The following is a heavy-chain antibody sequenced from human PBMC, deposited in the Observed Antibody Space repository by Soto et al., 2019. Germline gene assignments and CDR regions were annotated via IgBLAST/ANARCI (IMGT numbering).Heavy chain of an antibody. J-gene: IGHJ4*02. V-gene: IGHV4-59*01. CDR1: GGSISGYY. CDR3: AKVRGYASGWRYFDY. Sequence: SETLSLTCNVSGGSISGYYWSWIRQAPGKGLQWIGYIFHSGSTSYNPSLRSRVTISVDTSKNQFSLKVNSVTAADTAVYYCAKVRGYASGWRYFDYWGQGTLVTVSS. CDR2: IFHSGST. D-gene: IGHD5-18*01.